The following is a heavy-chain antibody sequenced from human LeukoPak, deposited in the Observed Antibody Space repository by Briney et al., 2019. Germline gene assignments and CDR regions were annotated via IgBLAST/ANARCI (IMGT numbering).Heavy chain of an antibody. CDR1: GGSISSGGYY. CDR3: ARVSHRDHYYGDYFD. V-gene: IGHV4-31*03. CDR2: IYYSGST. D-gene: IGHD4-17*01. J-gene: IGHJ4*02. Sequence: SQTLSLTCTVSGGSISSGGYYWSWIRQHPGKGLEWIGYIYYSGSTYYNPSLKSRVTISVDTSKNQFSLKLSSVTAADTAVYYCARVSHRDHYYGDYFDWGQGTLVTVSS.